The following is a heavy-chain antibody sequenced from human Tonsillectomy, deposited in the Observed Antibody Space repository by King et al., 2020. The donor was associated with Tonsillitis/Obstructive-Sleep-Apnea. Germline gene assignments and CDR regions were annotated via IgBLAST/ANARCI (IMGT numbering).Heavy chain of an antibody. CDR1: GYSFTNYW. CDR3: ARHLGTSDWFDP. Sequence: VQLVESGAEVKKPGESLRISCKGSGYSFTNYWISWVRQMPGKGLEWLGRMEPVDSYTNYSPSFHGDVTISSDKSISTAYLQWTNLKASDTAIYYYARHLGTSDWFDPWGQGTLVTVSS. V-gene: IGHV5-10-1*01. CDR2: MEPVDSYT. J-gene: IGHJ5*02.